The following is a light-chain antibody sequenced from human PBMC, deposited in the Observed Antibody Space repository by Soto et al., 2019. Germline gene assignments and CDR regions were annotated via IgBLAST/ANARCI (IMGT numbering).Light chain of an antibody. Sequence: IHMTQSPSTLSASVGDRVTITCRASQSITNWLAWYQQKPGKAPKLLIYDASSLKSGVPSRFSGSGSGTEFTLTISSLQPEDVATYYCQKYNSAPQTFGQGTKVDIK. J-gene: IGKJ1*01. CDR1: QSITNW. CDR2: DAS. CDR3: QKYNSAPQT. V-gene: IGKV1-5*01.